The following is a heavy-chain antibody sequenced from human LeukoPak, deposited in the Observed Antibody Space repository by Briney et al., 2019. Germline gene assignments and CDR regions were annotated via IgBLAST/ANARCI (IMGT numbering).Heavy chain of an antibody. J-gene: IGHJ4*02. V-gene: IGHV3-48*01. CDR3: ARATLGYCSSTSCYAPYYFDY. D-gene: IGHD2-2*01. CDR1: GFTFSSYS. Sequence: GGSLRLSCAASGFTFSSYSMNWVRQAPGKGLEWVSYISGSSSTIYYADSVKGRFTISRDNAKNSLYLQMNSLRAEDTAVYYCARATLGYCSSTSCYAPYYFDYWGQGTLVTVSS. CDR2: ISGSSSTI.